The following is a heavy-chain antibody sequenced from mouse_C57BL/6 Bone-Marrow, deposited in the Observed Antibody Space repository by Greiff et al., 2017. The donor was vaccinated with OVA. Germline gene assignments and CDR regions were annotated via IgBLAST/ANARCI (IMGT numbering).Heavy chain of an antibody. Sequence: VQLQQPGAELVKPGASVKMSCKASGYTFTSYWITWVKQRPGQGLERIGDIYPGSGSTNYNEKFKSKATLTVDTSSSTAYMQLSSLTSEDSAVYYCARTTTVVPNWYFDVWGTGTTVTVSS. CDR3: ARTTTVVPNWYFDV. CDR1: GYTFTSYW. J-gene: IGHJ1*03. V-gene: IGHV1-55*01. D-gene: IGHD1-1*01. CDR2: IYPGSGST.